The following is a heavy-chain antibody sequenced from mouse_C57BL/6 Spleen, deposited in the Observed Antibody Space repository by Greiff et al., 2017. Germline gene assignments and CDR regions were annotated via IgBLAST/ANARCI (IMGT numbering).Heavy chain of an antibody. Sequence: QVQLKESGAELVRPGASVTLSCKASGYTFTAYEMHWVKQTPVHGLEWIGAIDPETGGTAYNQKFKGKAILTADKSSSTAYMELRSLTSEDSAVYYGTSAGYYGSSYSWFAYWGQGTLVTVAA. J-gene: IGHJ3*01. D-gene: IGHD1-1*01. CDR2: IDPETGGT. CDR3: TSAGYYGSSYSWFAY. V-gene: IGHV1-15*01. CDR1: GYTFTAYE.